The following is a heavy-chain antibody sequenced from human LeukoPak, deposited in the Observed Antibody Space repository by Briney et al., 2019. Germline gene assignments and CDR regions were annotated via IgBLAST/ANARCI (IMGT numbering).Heavy chain of an antibody. CDR1: GFTFSSYS. CDR3: AKDREEDYYDSSDSFYGLDV. Sequence: GGSLRLSCAASGFTFSSYSMNWVRQAPGKGLEWLSSIGSTGAYIFYADSVKGRFTISRDNAKNSLYLQMNSLRAEDTAIYYCAKDREEDYYDSSDSFYGLDVWGQGTTVAVSS. J-gene: IGHJ6*02. D-gene: IGHD3-22*01. CDR2: IGSTGAYI. V-gene: IGHV3-21*01.